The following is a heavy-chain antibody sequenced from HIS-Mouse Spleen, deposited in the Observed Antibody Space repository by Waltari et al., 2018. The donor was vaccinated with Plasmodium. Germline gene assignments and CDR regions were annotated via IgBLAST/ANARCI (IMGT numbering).Heavy chain of an antibody. CDR3: AKDGWGKGSGGNWFDP. Sequence: QVQLVESGGGVVQPGRSLRLSCAASGFTFSSYGMHWVRQAPGKGLEWGEVISYDGSNKYYADSVKGRFTISRDNSKNTLYLQMNSLRAEDTAVYYCAKDGWGKGSGGNWFDPWGQGTLVTVSS. D-gene: IGHD7-27*01. CDR1: GFTFSSYG. J-gene: IGHJ5*02. V-gene: IGHV3-30*18. CDR2: ISYDGSNK.